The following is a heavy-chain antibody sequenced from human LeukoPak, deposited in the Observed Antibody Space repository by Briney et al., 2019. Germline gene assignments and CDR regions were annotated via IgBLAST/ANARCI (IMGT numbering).Heavy chain of an antibody. CDR3: ARDRRYSSSWEYFQH. J-gene: IGHJ1*01. Sequence: SETLSLTCTVSGGSISSSSYYWGWIRQPPGKGLEWIGSIYYSGSTCYNPSLKSRVTISVDTSKNQFSLKLSSVTAADTAVYFCARDRRYSSSWEYFQHWGQGTLVTVSS. V-gene: IGHV4-39*07. CDR1: GGSISSSSYY. CDR2: IYYSGST. D-gene: IGHD6-13*01.